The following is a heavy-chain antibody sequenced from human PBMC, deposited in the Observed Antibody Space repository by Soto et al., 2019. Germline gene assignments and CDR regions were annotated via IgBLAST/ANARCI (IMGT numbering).Heavy chain of an antibody. D-gene: IGHD5-12*01. CDR1: GFTFTSSA. Sequence: SVKVSCKASGFTFTSSAVQWVRQARGQRLEWIGWIVVGSGNTNYAQKFQERVTITRDMSTSTAYMELSSLRSEDTAVYYCAADVYSGYDCRFCYYYGMDVWGQGTTVTVSS. CDR3: AADVYSGYDCRFCYYYGMDV. V-gene: IGHV1-58*01. J-gene: IGHJ6*02. CDR2: IVVGSGNT.